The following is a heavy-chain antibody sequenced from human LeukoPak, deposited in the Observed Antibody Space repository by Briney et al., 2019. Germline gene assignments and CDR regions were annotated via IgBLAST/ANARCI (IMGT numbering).Heavy chain of an antibody. Sequence: SETLSLTCTGSGGSISSYYWSWIRQPPGKGREGIGYIYYSGSTNYKPSLKSRVTISVDTSKNQFSLKLSSVTAADTAVYYCARGGYYGSGNDFRFDPWGQGTLVTVSS. CDR1: GGSISSYY. D-gene: IGHD3-10*01. CDR2: IYYSGST. V-gene: IGHV4-59*01. J-gene: IGHJ5*02. CDR3: ARGGYYGSGNDFRFDP.